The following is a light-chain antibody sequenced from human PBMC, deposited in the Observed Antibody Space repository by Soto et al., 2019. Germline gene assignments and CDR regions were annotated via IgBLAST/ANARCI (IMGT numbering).Light chain of an antibody. Sequence: DIVMTQSPDSLAVSMGERATINCKSSQSVLYTSNNKNYLSWYVQKPGQSPQLLIYLGSNRASGVPDRFSGSGSGTDFTLKISRVEAEDVGVYYCMHALQTPITFGQGRRLEIK. CDR1: QSVLYTSNNKNY. CDR3: MHALQTPIT. CDR2: LGS. V-gene: IGKV2-28*01. J-gene: IGKJ5*01.